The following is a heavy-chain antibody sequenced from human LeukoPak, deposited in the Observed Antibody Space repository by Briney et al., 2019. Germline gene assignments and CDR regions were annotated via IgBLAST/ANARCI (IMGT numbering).Heavy chain of an antibody. CDR1: GGSISSYY. CDR2: IYYSGST. CDR3: ARYSGVPPATGNDAFDI. V-gene: IGHV4-59*01. J-gene: IGHJ3*02. Sequence: PSETLSLTCTVSGGSISSYYWSWIRQPPGKGLEWIGYIYYSGSTNYNPSLKSRVTISVDTSKNQFSLKLSAVTAADTAVYYCARYSGVPPATGNDAFDIWGQGTMVTVSS. D-gene: IGHD2-2*01.